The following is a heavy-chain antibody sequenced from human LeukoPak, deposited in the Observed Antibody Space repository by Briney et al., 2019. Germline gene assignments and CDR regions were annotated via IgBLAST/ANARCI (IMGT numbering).Heavy chain of an antibody. Sequence: GGSLRLSCAASGFTFSSYWMHWVRQAPGKGLVWVSRINNDESHTTYADSVKGRFTISRDNAKNTLYLQMNSLRAEDTAVYYCAKSSQPYCGGDCYSQHWGQGTLVTVSS. J-gene: IGHJ1*01. CDR2: INNDESHT. CDR1: GFTFSSYW. D-gene: IGHD2-21*02. CDR3: AKSSQPYCGGDCYSQH. V-gene: IGHV3-74*01.